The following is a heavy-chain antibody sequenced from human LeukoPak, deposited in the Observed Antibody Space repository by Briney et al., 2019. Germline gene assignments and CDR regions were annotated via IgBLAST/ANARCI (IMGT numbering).Heavy chain of an antibody. J-gene: IGHJ4*02. V-gene: IGHV4-34*01. D-gene: IGHD1-26*01. CDR1: GGSFSGYY. CDR3: ARGSGALRD. CDR2: INHSGSN. Sequence: SETLSLTCAVYGGSFSGYYWSWIRQPPGKGLEWIGEINHSGSNNYNPSLKSRVTISVDTSKNQFSLKLSSVTAADTAVYYCARGSGALRDWGQGTLVTVSS.